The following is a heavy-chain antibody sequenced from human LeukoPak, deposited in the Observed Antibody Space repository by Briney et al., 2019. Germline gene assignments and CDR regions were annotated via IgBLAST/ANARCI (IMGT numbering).Heavy chain of an antibody. J-gene: IGHJ4*02. CDR2: ISSSSSYI. CDR3: ARGVGYGPGSYLGY. Sequence: PGGSLRLSCAASGFTFSSYSMNWVRQAPGKGLEWVSSISSSSSYIYYADSVKGRFTISRDNAKNSMYLQMNSLRAEDTAVYYCARGVGYGPGSYLGYWGQGTLVTVSS. CDR1: GFTFSSYS. V-gene: IGHV3-21*01. D-gene: IGHD3-10*01.